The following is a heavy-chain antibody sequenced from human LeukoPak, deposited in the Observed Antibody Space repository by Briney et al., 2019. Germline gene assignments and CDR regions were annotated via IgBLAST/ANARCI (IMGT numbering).Heavy chain of an antibody. CDR2: IYHSGST. Sequence: SETLSLTCAVSGYSISSGYYWGWIRQPPGKGLEWIGSIYHSGSTYYNPSLKSRVTISVDTSKNQFSLKLSSVTAADTAVYYCATEVTTKSFNWFDPWGQGTLVTVSS. D-gene: IGHD4-11*01. J-gene: IGHJ5*02. V-gene: IGHV4-38-2*01. CDR1: GYSISSGYY. CDR3: ATEVTTKSFNWFDP.